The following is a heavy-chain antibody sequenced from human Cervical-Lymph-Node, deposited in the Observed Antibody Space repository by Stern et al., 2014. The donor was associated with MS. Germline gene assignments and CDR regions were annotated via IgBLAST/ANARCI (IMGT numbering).Heavy chain of an antibody. V-gene: IGHV1-69*17. CDR2: IIPLFGIG. CDR1: GGTFSKYP. CDR3: ARGGIVVVVAATRDYYYGMDV. D-gene: IGHD2-15*01. J-gene: IGHJ6*02. Sequence: VQLVESGAEVKKPGSSVKVSCKASGGTFSKYPISWVRQAPGQGLEWMGGIIPLFGIGNYTQKFQGRITITADKSTSTAYMELSSLRSEDTAAYYCARGGIVVVVAATRDYYYGMDVWGQGTTVTVSS.